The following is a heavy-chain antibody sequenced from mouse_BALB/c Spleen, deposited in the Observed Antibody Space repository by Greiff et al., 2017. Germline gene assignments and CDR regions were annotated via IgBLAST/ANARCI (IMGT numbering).Heavy chain of an antibody. CDR1: GFNIKDTY. Sequence: EVQLQESGAELVKPGASVKLSCTASGFNIKDTYMHWVKQRPEQGLEWIGRIDPANGNTKYDPKFQGKATITADTSSNTAYLQLSSLTSEDTAVYYCAGSYYGYDLFAYWGQGTLVTVSA. J-gene: IGHJ3*01. CDR3: AGSYYGYDLFAY. CDR2: IDPANGNT. D-gene: IGHD2-9*01. V-gene: IGHV14-3*02.